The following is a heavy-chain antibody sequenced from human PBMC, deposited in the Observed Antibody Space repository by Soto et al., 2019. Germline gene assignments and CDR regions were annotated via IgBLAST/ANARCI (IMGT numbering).Heavy chain of an antibody. V-gene: IGHV4-59*03. CDR2: IYYSGST. CDR3: ASSRGGYFDY. D-gene: IGHD3-22*01. Sequence: QVQLQESGPGLVKPSETLSLTCTVSGVSISSYYWSWIRQPPGKGLEWIGYIYYSGSTNYNPSLQLLFTISGGTSRNRFALKLRSVAAAETAVYFCASSRGGYFDYWGQGTLVTVSS. CDR1: GVSISSYY. J-gene: IGHJ4*02.